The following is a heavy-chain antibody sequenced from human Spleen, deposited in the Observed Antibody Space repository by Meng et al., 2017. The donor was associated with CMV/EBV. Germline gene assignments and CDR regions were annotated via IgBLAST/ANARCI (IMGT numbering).Heavy chain of an antibody. CDR1: GFTFSDHY. CDR3: ARDPIGGNYRGSHLES. D-gene: IGHD1-7*01. Sequence: GESLKISCAASGFTFSDHYMDWVRQAPGKGLEWVGRTRNKANSYTTEYAASVKGRFTISRDNSRNTLNLQVNSLRPEDTAVYYCARDPIGGNYRGSHLESWGQGTLVTVSS. J-gene: IGHJ4*02. V-gene: IGHV3-72*01. CDR2: TRNKANSYTT.